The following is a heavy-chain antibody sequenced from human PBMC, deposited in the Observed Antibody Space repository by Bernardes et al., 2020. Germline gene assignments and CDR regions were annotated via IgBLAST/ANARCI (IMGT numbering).Heavy chain of an antibody. J-gene: IGHJ4*02. V-gene: IGHV1-69*13. CDR2: IIPIFGTA. Sequence: SVKVSCKASGGTFNTYAISWVRQAPGQGLEWMGGIIPIFGTANYAQKFQGRVTITADESTSTAYMELGSLRSEDTAFYYCARDFYGAPGYWGQGTLVTVSS. CDR1: GGTFNTYA. D-gene: IGHD4-17*01. CDR3: ARDFYGAPGY.